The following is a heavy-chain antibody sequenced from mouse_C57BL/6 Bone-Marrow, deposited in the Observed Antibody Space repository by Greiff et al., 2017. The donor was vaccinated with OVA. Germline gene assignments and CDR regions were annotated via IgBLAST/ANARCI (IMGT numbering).Heavy chain of an antibody. Sequence: VQLVESGAELVRPGASVKLSCKASGYTFTDYYINWVKQRPGQGLEWIARIYPGSGNTYYNEKFKGKATLTAEKSSSTAYMQLSSLTSEDSAVYFCARDGYYFDYWGQGTTLTVSS. CDR3: ARDGYYFDY. CDR2: IYPGSGNT. CDR1: GYTFTDYY. V-gene: IGHV1-76*01. J-gene: IGHJ2*01. D-gene: IGHD2-3*01.